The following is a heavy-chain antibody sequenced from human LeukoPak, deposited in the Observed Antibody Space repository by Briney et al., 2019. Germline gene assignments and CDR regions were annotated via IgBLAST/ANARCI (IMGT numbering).Heavy chain of an antibody. CDR1: GFTFSNYV. Sequence: PGGSLRLSCAASGFTFSNYVMSWVRQAPGKGLEWVSGISGSGDSTYYADSVKGRFTISRDNSKNSLYLQMNSLRAEDTAVYYCARDLRLSTYYDFWSGYYNYFDYWGQGTLVTVSS. CDR2: ISGSGDST. D-gene: IGHD3-3*01. CDR3: ARDLRLSTYYDFWSGYYNYFDY. J-gene: IGHJ4*02. V-gene: IGHV3-23*01.